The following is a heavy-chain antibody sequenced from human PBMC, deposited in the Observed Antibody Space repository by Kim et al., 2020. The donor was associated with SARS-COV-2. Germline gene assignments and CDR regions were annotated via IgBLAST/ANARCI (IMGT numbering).Heavy chain of an antibody. CDR2: ISWDGGST. Sequence: GGSLRLSCAASGFTFDDYTMHWVRQAPGKGLEWVSLISWDGGSTYYADSVKGRFTISRDNSKNSLYLQMNSLRTEDTALYYCAKDIYPYYDFWSGYYTGGFDYWGQGTLVTVSS. CDR1: GFTFDDYT. D-gene: IGHD3-3*01. CDR3: AKDIYPYYDFWSGYYTGGFDY. V-gene: IGHV3-43*01. J-gene: IGHJ4*02.